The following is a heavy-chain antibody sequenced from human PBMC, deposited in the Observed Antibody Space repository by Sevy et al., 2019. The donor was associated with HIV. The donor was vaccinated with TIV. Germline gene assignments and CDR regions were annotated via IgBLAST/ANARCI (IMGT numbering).Heavy chain of an antibody. D-gene: IGHD4-4*01. V-gene: IGHV5-51*01. CDR3: ARHVDMTTLIGGLYYFNS. CDR2: IYPRDSDT. CDR1: GYKFTTYW. Sequence: GESLKISCKASGYKFTTYWIGWARQMPGKGLEWMGMIYPRDSDTRYSPSFQGQVTISADTSINTAYLQWSSLKASDTAMYFFARHVDMTTLIGGLYYFNSWAREPWSPSPQ. J-gene: IGHJ4*02.